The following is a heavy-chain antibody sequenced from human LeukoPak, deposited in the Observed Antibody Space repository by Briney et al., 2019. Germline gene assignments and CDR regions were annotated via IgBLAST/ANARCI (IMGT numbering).Heavy chain of an antibody. Sequence: SETLSLTCAVSGGSISSSKWWSWVRQPPGKGLEWIGEIYHSGSTNYNPSLKSRVTISVDKSKDQFSLKLTSVTAADTAVYYRARGDSSGYPDYWGQGSLVTVSS. CDR3: ARGDSSGYPDY. CDR2: IYHSGST. V-gene: IGHV4-4*02. CDR1: GGSISSSKW. J-gene: IGHJ4*02. D-gene: IGHD3-22*01.